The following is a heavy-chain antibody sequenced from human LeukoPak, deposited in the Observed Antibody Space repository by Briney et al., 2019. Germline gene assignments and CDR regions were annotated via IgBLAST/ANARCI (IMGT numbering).Heavy chain of an antibody. Sequence: ASVKVSCKASGYTFTGYYMHWVRQAPGQGLEWMGWINSDTAVTNYAQNFQGRVTLTRDTSISTTYLELSSLRSDDTAVYYCARGGSGWFDAFDIWGQGTMVTVSS. D-gene: IGHD6-19*01. CDR2: INSDTAVT. CDR1: GYTFTGYY. V-gene: IGHV1-2*02. J-gene: IGHJ3*02. CDR3: ARGGSGWFDAFDI.